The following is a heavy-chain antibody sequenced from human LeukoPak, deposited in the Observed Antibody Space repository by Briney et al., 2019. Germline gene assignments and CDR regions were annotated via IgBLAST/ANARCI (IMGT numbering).Heavy chain of an antibody. J-gene: IGHJ4*02. CDR2: INLNSGGT. V-gene: IGHV1-2*02. Sequence: ASVKVSCKASGYTFTGYYMHWVRQAPGQGLEWMGWINLNSGGTNYAQKFQGRVTMTRDTSISTAYMELSRLRSDDTAVYYCAREYAAAGTPALDYWGQGTLVTVSS. D-gene: IGHD6-13*01. CDR3: AREYAAAGTPALDY. CDR1: GYTFTGYY.